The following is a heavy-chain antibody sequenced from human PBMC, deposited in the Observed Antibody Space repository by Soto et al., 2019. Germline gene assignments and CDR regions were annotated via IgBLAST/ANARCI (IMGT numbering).Heavy chain of an antibody. J-gene: IGHJ5*02. CDR3: AREVVGQLADWFDP. CDR2: ISYDGSNK. V-gene: IGHV3-30-3*01. CDR1: GFTFSSYA. D-gene: IGHD6-13*01. Sequence: QVQLVESGGGVVQPGRSLRLSCAASGFTFSSYAMHWVRQAPGKGLEWVAVISYDGSNKYYADSVKGRFTISRDNSKNTLYLQMSSLRAEDTAVYYCAREVVGQLADWFDPWGQGTLVTVSS.